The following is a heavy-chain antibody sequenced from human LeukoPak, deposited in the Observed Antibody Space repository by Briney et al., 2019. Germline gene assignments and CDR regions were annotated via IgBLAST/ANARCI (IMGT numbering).Heavy chain of an antibody. V-gene: IGHV1-46*01. J-gene: IGHJ4*02. CDR2: INPSGGST. D-gene: IGHD2-2*01. CDR3: ARGNNKYQLLHRGSYFDY. Sequence: GASVKVSCKASGYTFTSYYMHWVRQAPGQGLEWMGIINPSGGSTSYAQKFQGRVTMTRDTSTSTVYMELSSLRSEDTAVYYWARGNNKYQLLHRGSYFDYWGQGTLVTVSS. CDR1: GYTFTSYY.